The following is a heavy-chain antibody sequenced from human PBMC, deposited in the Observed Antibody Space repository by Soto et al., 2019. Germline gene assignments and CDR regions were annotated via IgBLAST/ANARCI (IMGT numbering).Heavy chain of an antibody. Sequence: EVQLVESGGGLKQPGGSLRLSCAASGFTFRSYSMNWVRQAPGKGLEWVSYISSSNRTINYADSVKGRFIISRDNAKNSLYLQMHSLRDEDTAVYYCAREGWPLLQTGMDDWGQGTTVTVSS. D-gene: IGHD2-15*01. CDR1: GFTFRSYS. V-gene: IGHV3-48*02. CDR3: AREGWPLLQTGMDD. CDR2: ISSSNRTI. J-gene: IGHJ6*02.